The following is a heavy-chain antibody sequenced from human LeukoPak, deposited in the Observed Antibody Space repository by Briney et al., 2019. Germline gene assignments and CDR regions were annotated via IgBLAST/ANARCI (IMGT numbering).Heavy chain of an antibody. CDR3: AKDLRFNYVWEAGY. V-gene: IGHV3-23*01. Sequence: PGGSLRLSCAASGFTFSSYAMSWVRQAPGKGLGWVSGISGSGGNTYYADSVKGRFTISRDNSKNTLYLQMNSLRAEDTAVYYCAKDLRFNYVWEAGYWGQGTLVTVSS. CDR2: ISGSGGNT. J-gene: IGHJ4*02. CDR1: GFTFSSYA. D-gene: IGHD3-16*01.